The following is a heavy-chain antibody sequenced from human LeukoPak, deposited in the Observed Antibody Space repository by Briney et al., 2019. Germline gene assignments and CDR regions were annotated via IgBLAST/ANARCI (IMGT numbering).Heavy chain of an antibody. Sequence: AAVKVSRKASGYTFTRYVISWVRQAPGQGLEWMGWIGDYNGKINYAQKLQGRVTMTTDTSTSTAYMELRSLRSGDTAVYYCAREGYDFWSGYFYYYYYGMDVWGQGTTVTVSS. D-gene: IGHD3-3*01. CDR2: IGDYNGKI. CDR1: GYTFTRYV. CDR3: AREGYDFWSGYFYYYYYGMDV. J-gene: IGHJ6*02. V-gene: IGHV1-18*01.